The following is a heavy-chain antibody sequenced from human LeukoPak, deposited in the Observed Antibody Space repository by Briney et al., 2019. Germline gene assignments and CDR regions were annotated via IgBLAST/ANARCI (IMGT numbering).Heavy chain of an antibody. CDR1: VYTFTVYY. CDR3: ARGEFDYGSGSSAYYYYMDV. D-gene: IGHD3-10*01. CDR2: INPNSGGT. J-gene: IGHJ6*03. Sequence: GASVRVSFTASVYTFTVYYMHWVRQAPGQGREWMGWINPNSGGTNYAQKFQGRVTMTRDTSISTAYMELSRLRSDDTAVYYCARGEFDYGSGSSAYYYYMDVWGKGTTVTISS. V-gene: IGHV1-2*02.